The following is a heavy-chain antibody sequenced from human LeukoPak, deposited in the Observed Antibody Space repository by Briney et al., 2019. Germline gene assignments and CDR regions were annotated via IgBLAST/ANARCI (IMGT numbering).Heavy chain of an antibody. CDR3: AKDRGSGSHYYYYMDV. V-gene: IGHV3-23*01. CDR1: GFTFSSYG. D-gene: IGHD3-10*01. J-gene: IGHJ6*03. Sequence: PGGSLRLSCAASGFTFSSYGMSWVRQAPGKGLEWVSAISGSGGSTYYADSVKGRFTISRDNSKNTLYLQMNSLRAEDTAVYYCAKDRGSGSHYYYYMDVWGKGTTVTISS. CDR2: ISGSGGST.